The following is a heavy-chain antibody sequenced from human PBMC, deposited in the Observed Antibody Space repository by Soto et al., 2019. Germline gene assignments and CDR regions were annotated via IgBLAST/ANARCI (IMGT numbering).Heavy chain of an antibody. CDR1: SGSISSSSCY. J-gene: IGHJ5*02. CDR2: IYYSGST. D-gene: IGHD2-2*01. CDR3: ATQTRYCISTSCPRDYNWFDP. Sequence: SEPLSLTCSVTSGSISSSSCYWGWIRQPPGKGLEWIGSIYYSGSTYYNPSLKSRVTISVDTSKNQFSLKLSSVTAADTAVYYCATQTRYCISTSCPRDYNWFDPWGQGTLVT. V-gene: IGHV4-39*01.